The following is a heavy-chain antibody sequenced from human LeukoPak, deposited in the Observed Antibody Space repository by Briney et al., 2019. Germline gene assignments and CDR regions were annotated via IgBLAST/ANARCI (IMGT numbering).Heavy chain of an antibody. V-gene: IGHV3-74*01. J-gene: IGHJ4*02. CDR1: GFTFSSYW. Sequence: GGSLRLSCAASGFTFSSYWMHWVRQAPGKGLVWVSRINSDGSSTSYVDSVKGRFTISRDNAKNTLYLQMNSLRAEDTAVYYCARVPYSGYDLDYWGQGTLVTVSS. CDR2: INSDGSST. D-gene: IGHD5-12*01. CDR3: ARVPYSGYDLDY.